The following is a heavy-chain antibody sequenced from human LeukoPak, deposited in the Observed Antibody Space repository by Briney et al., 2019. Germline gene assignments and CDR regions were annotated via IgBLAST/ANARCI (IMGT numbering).Heavy chain of an antibody. Sequence: PSETLSLTCTVSGGSISSGGYYWSWIRQHPGKGLEWIGYIYYSGSTYYNPSLKSRVTISVDTSKNQFSLKLSSVTAADTAVYYCARGSEKNYYYYYGMDVWGQGTTVNVSS. CDR1: GGSISSGGYY. J-gene: IGHJ6*02. CDR2: IYYSGST. CDR3: ARGSEKNYYYYYGMDV. V-gene: IGHV4-31*03.